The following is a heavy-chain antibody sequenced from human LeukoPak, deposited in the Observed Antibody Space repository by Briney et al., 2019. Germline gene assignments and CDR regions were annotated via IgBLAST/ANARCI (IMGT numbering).Heavy chain of an antibody. J-gene: IGHJ4*02. Sequence: GGSLRLSCAASGVTFSNYWMHWVRQAPGKGLVWVSHINSDGSSTSYADSVKGRFTISRDNAKNSLYLQMNSLRAEDTAVYYCARDYYGSGSLDYWGQGTLVTVSS. V-gene: IGHV3-74*01. CDR1: GVTFSNYW. D-gene: IGHD3-10*01. CDR3: ARDYYGSGSLDY. CDR2: INSDGSST.